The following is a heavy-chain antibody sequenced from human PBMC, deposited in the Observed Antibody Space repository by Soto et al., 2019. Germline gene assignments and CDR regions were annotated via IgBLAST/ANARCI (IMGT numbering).Heavy chain of an antibody. Sequence: EVQLLESGGGLVQPGGSLRLSCAASGFTFSSYAMSWVRQAPGKGLEWVSAISVSGGSTYYADSVKGRFTISRDNSKNTLYPQMNSLRAEDTAVYYCAKGSGSSWFSSWGQGTLVTVSS. J-gene: IGHJ4*02. V-gene: IGHV3-23*01. CDR2: ISVSGGST. D-gene: IGHD6-13*01. CDR1: GFTFSSYA. CDR3: AKGSGSSWFSS.